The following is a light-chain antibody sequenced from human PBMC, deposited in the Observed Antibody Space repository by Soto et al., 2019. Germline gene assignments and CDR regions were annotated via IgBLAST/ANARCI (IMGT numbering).Light chain of an antibody. Sequence: QSVLTQPPSASGTPGHSLTMSWSGSSSNVGSHFVYWNQHLPGTAPKLLIFRDAQRPSGVPARFFGSKSGTSASLAISGLRSEDEADYYCXVWDDSLTGWVFGGGTKLTVL. CDR2: RDA. V-gene: IGLV1-47*01. J-gene: IGLJ3*02. CDR3: XVWDDSLTGWV. CDR1: SSNVGSHF.